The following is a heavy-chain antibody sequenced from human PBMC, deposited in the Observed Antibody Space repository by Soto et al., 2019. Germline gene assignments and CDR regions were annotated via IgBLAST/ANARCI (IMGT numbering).Heavy chain of an antibody. D-gene: IGHD3-9*01. CDR3: AKQRHPDGIWSFDF. CDR1: GFTFSSYI. CDR2: ISSSSSYI. J-gene: IGHJ4*02. Sequence: PGGSLRLSCAASGFTFSSYIMKWVRQAPGKGLEWVSSISSSSSYIYYADSVRGRFTISRDNARNILYLQMNSLRAEDTGIYYRAKQRHPDGIWSFDFWGQGTLVTVSS. V-gene: IGHV3-21*01.